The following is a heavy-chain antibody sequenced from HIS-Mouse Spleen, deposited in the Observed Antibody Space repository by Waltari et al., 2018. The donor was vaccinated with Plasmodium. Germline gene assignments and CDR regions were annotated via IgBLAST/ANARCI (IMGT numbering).Heavy chain of an antibody. J-gene: IGHJ4*02. CDR2: ISYDGSNK. V-gene: IGHV3-30*18. D-gene: IGHD6-13*01. Sequence: QVQLVESGGGVVQPGRSMSLSSAASGFPFSSYGMHWVRQAPGKGREWVAVISYDGSNKYYADSVKGRFTISRDNSKNTLYLQMNSLRAEDTAVYYCAKDRRSSSWYVDYWGQGTLVTVSS. CDR1: GFPFSSYG. CDR3: AKDRRSSSWYVDY.